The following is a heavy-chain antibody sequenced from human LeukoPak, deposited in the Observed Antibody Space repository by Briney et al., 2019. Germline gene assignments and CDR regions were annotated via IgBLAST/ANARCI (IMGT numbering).Heavy chain of an antibody. CDR1: GFTLSSYG. V-gene: IGHV3-30*18. J-gene: IGHJ4*02. CDR2: ISYDGSNK. CDR3: AKDLVGCTGTTCYLAFDY. Sequence: PGGSLRLSCAASGFTLSSYGMHWVRQAPGKGLEWVAVISYDGSNKYYADSVKGRFTISRDNSKNTLYLQMNRLRAEDTAVYYCAKDLVGCTGTTCYLAFDYWGQGTLVTVSS. D-gene: IGHD2-2*01.